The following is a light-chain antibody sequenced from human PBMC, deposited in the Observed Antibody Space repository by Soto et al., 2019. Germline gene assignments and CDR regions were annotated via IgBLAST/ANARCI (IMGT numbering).Light chain of an antibody. J-gene: IGKJ2*01. V-gene: IGKV3-11*01. CDR2: DSS. CDR3: QQRSGWPPMYT. Sequence: EIVLTQYPATLSLSPGERATLSCRSSQSVHSYLAWYQQKPGQAPRLLIYDSSNRATGIPARFSGSGSGTDFTLTISCLEPEDFSVYYCQQRSGWPPMYTVGQGTKLE. CDR1: QSVHSY.